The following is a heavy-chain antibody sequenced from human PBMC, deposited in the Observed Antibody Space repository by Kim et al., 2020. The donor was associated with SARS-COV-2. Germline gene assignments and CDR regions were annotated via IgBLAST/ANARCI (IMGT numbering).Heavy chain of an antibody. V-gene: IGHV7-4-1*02. D-gene: IGHD3-16*02. Sequence: ASVKVSCKASGYTLTNYDISRVRQALGLGFEWTGWINTDSGNPTYAQAFTGRLVFSVDTSVSTTYLQISSLKAEDTALYYCARVIWGSYRYTDSWGQGTLVTVSS. J-gene: IGHJ5*01. CDR3: ARVIWGSYRYTDS. CDR2: INTDSGNP. CDR1: GYTLTNYD.